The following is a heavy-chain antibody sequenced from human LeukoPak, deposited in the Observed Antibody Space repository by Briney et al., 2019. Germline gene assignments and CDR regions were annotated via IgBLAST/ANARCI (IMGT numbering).Heavy chain of an antibody. CDR3: ARSPTTVTPFDY. CDR2: IYYSGST. Sequence: PSETLSLTCIVSGGSISSYYWNWIRQPPGKGLEWIGYIYYSGSTNYNPSLKSRVTISVDTSKNQFYLKLSSVTAADTAVYYCARSPTTVTPFDYWGQGTLVTVSS. V-gene: IGHV4-59*01. CDR1: GGSISSYY. J-gene: IGHJ4*02. D-gene: IGHD4-17*01.